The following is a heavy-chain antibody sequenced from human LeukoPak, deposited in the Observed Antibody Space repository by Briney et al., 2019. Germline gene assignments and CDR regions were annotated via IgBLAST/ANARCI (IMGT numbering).Heavy chain of an antibody. CDR3: ARDPLLGSGSYGEGWGAFDI. V-gene: IGHV1-18*01. J-gene: IGHJ3*02. CDR1: GHTFTSYG. Sequence: ASVKVSCKASGHTFTSYGISWVRQAPGQGLEWMGWISAYNGNTNYAQKLQGRVTMTTDTSTSTAYMELRSLRSDDTAVYYCARDPLLGSGSYGEGWGAFDIWGQGTMVTVSS. CDR2: ISAYNGNT. D-gene: IGHD1-26*01.